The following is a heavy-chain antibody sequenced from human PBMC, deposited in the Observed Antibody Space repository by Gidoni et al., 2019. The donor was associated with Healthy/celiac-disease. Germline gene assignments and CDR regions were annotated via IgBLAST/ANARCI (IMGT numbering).Heavy chain of an antibody. CDR3: ARDNVIWGAVDY. J-gene: IGHJ4*02. V-gene: IGHV4-59*01. CDR1: GGSISSYY. CDR2: IYYSGST. D-gene: IGHD7-27*01. Sequence: QVQLQESGPGLVKPSETLSLTCTVSGGSISSYYWSWIRQPPGKGLEWIGYIYYSGSTNYNPSLKSRVTISVDTSKNQFSLKLSSVTAADTAVYYCARDNVIWGAVDYWGQGTLVTVSS.